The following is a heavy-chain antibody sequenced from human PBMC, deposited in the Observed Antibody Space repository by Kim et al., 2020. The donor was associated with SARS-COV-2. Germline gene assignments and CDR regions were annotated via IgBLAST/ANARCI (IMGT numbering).Heavy chain of an antibody. CDR2: ISYDGSNK. J-gene: IGHJ4*02. D-gene: IGHD6-19*01. Sequence: GGSLRLSCAASGFTFSSYGMHWVRQAPDKGLEWVAVISYDGSNKYYADSVKGRFTISRDNSKNTLYLQMNSLRAEDTAVYYCAKVASGWYWSYFDYWGQGTLVTVSS. CDR3: AKVASGWYWSYFDY. CDR1: GFTFSSYG. V-gene: IGHV3-30*18.